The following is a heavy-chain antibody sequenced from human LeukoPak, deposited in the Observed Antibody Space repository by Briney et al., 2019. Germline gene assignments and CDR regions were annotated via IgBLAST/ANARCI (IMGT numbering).Heavy chain of an antibody. CDR2: IHTSGTA. CDR1: GDSTSNYY. D-gene: IGHD3-22*01. CDR3: ARDYHESTGYSFDS. J-gene: IGHJ4*02. Sequence: PSETLSLTCTVSGDSTSNYYWSWIRQPAGRGLGWIGRIHTSGTANYNPPLKRRVSISTDRPKNQVYLKLRSVPAADTAVYYCARDYHESTGYSFDSWGQGSLVSVSS. V-gene: IGHV4-4*07.